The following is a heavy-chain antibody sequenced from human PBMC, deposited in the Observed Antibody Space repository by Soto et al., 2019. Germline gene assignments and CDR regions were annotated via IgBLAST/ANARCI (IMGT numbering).Heavy chain of an antibody. J-gene: IGHJ4*02. Sequence: PGGCLLLSWAASGFTFSTYWMYWVRQTPGKGLDWVANINQDGSEKNYVDSVKGRFTIYRDNSKNSLYLQMSSLTAEDSSLYYCSRSLNSWGQGTLVTVSS. CDR3: SRSLNS. CDR2: INQDGSEK. V-gene: IGHV3-7*01. CDR1: GFTFSTYW.